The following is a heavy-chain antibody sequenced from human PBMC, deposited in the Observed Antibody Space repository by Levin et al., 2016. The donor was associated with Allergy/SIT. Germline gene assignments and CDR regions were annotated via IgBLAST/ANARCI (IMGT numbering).Heavy chain of an antibody. CDR2: INPNSGGT. D-gene: IGHD2-2*02. Sequence: WVRQAPGQGLEWMGWINPNSGGTNYAQKFQGRVTMTRDTSISTAYMELSRLRSDDTAVYYCARDVGYCSSTSCYTDAFDIWGQGTMVTVSS. J-gene: IGHJ3*02. V-gene: IGHV1-2*02. CDR3: ARDVGYCSSTSCYTDAFDI.